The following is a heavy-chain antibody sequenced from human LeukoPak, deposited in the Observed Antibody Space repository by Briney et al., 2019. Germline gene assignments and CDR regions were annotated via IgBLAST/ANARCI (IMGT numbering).Heavy chain of an antibody. D-gene: IGHD2-15*01. J-gene: IGHJ4*02. CDR1: GGSISSYY. V-gene: IGHV4-59*08. Sequence: SETLSLTCTVSGGSISSYYWSWIRQPPGKGLEWIGYIYYSGSTNYNPSLKSRVTISVDTSKNQFSLKLSSVTAADTAVYYCARHSRYCSGGSCYPLYYFDYWGQGTLSPSPQ. CDR3: ARHSRYCSGGSCYPLYYFDY. CDR2: IYYSGST.